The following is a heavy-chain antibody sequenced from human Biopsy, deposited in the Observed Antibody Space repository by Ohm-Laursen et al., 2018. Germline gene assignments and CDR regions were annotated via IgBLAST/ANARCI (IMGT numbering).Heavy chain of an antibody. CDR1: GGSISSGGSY. D-gene: IGHD3-22*01. CDR2: IFNSANT. J-gene: IGHJ5*02. V-gene: IGHV4-31*01. Sequence: SQTLSLTCTVSGGSISSGGSYWSWIHQRPGKGLGWIGYIFNSANTYYNPSLKNLITISGDTSKNQFSLKLNSVTAADTAVYYCARGDYFDSNGYFWFDPWGQGTLVTVSS. CDR3: ARGDYFDSNGYFWFDP.